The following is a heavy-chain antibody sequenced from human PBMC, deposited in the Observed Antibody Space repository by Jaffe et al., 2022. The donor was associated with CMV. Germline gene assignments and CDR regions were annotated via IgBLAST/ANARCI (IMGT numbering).Heavy chain of an antibody. V-gene: IGHV3-48*03. J-gene: IGHJ5*02. D-gene: IGHD1-26*01. CDR2: ISSSGSTI. CDR3: ARFSIVGATP. Sequence: EVQLVESGGGLVQPGGSLRLSCAASGFTFSSYEMNWVRQAPGKGLEWVSYISSSGSTIYYADSVKGRFTISRDNAKNSLYLQMNSLRAEDTAVYYCARFSIVGATPWGQGTLVTVSS. CDR1: GFTFSSYE.